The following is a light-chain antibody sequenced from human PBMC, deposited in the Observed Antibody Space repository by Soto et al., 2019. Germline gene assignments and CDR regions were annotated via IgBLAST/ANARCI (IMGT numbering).Light chain of an antibody. J-gene: IGLJ3*02. CDR2: EVF. Sequence: QSALTQPASVSGSPGQSITISCTGTSSDVGAYDYVSWYQQHPGKVPKLMIYEVFSRPSGISDRFSGSKSGNTASLTISGLQTEDEADYYCCSYTTSRTFVFGGGTKVTVL. V-gene: IGLV2-14*03. CDR3: CSYTTSRTFV. CDR1: SSDVGAYDY.